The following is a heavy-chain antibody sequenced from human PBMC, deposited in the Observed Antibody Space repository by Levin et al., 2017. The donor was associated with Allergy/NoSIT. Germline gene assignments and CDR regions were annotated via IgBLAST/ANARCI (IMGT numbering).Heavy chain of an antibody. CDR3: ARYSASDMGPVFDY. J-gene: IGHJ4*02. CDR2: IYYSGGA. D-gene: IGHD4-11*01. CDR1: GGSFSSYY. V-gene: IGHV4-59*01. Sequence: SETLSLTCTVSGGSFSSYYWTWIRQPPGKGLEWIGYIYYSGGATYSPSLKSRVTISVDTSKNQFFLRLTSVTAADTAVYYCARYSASDMGPVFDYWGRGILVTVSS.